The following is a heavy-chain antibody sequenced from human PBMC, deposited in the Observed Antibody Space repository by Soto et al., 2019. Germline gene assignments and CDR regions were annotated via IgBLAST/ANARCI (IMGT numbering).Heavy chain of an antibody. D-gene: IGHD3-22*01. CDR2: ISSSSSYI. CDR1: GFTFSIYS. CDR3: ARDYDSSGYFDY. J-gene: IGHJ4*02. Sequence: GSLTLSCAASGFTFSIYSINLVRQAPGKGLEWVSSISSSSSYIYYADSVKGRFTISRDNAKNSLYLQMNSLRAEDTAVYYCARDYDSSGYFDYWGQGTLVTVSS. V-gene: IGHV3-21*01.